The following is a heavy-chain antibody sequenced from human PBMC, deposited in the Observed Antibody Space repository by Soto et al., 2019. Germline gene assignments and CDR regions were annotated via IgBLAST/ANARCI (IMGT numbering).Heavy chain of an antibody. CDR1: GDSISSYY. Sequence: PSETLSLTCTVSGDSISSYYWSWIRQPPGKGLEWIGYIYYSGSTNYNPSLKSRVTISVDTSKNQFSLKLSSVTAADTAVYYCAKVSGYDLGYYYMDVWGKGTTVTVS. CDR3: AKVSGYDLGYYYMDV. D-gene: IGHD5-12*01. J-gene: IGHJ6*03. V-gene: IGHV4-59*08. CDR2: IYYSGST.